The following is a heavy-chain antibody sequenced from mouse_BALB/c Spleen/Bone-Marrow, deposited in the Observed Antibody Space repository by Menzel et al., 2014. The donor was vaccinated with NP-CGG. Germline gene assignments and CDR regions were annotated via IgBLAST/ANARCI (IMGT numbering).Heavy chain of an antibody. V-gene: IGHV1-7*01. Sequence: VHLVESGAELAKPGASVKMSCKASGYTFTSYWMHWVKQRPGQGLEWIGYINPSTGYTEYNQKFKDEATLTADKSSSTAYMQLSSLTSEDSAVYYCARSRTGTYFDYWGQGTTLTVSS. CDR2: INPSTGYT. CDR3: ARSRTGTYFDY. CDR1: GYTFTSYW. D-gene: IGHD4-1*01. J-gene: IGHJ2*01.